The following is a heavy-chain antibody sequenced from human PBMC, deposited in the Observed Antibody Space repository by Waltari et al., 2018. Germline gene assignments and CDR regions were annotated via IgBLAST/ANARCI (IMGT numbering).Heavy chain of an antibody. Sequence: EVYLAESGGGLVQPGGSLRLSCAASGFTFSSHWMNWVHQAPGKGLEWVANINQGGTDIHYGDSAKGRFTISRDNAKNSLYLQMNSLRVEDTAVYYCSRFYDNSGYPDYWGQGTLVTVSS. D-gene: IGHD3-22*01. CDR3: SRFYDNSGYPDY. V-gene: IGHV3-7*01. J-gene: IGHJ4*02. CDR2: INQGGTDI. CDR1: GFTFSSHW.